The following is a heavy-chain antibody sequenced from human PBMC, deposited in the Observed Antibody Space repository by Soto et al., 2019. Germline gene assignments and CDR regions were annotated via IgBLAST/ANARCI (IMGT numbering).Heavy chain of an antibody. J-gene: IGHJ6*02. Sequence: PSETLSLTCTVSGGSISSGDYYWSWIRQPPGKGLEWIGYIYYSGSTYYNPSLKSRVTISVDTSKNQFSLKLSSVTAADTAVYYCARGRGSYGSGSYYSPYGMDVWGQGTTVTVSS. CDR3: ARGRGSYGSGSYYSPYGMDV. V-gene: IGHV4-30-4*01. D-gene: IGHD3-10*01. CDR1: GGSISSGDYY. CDR2: IYYSGST.